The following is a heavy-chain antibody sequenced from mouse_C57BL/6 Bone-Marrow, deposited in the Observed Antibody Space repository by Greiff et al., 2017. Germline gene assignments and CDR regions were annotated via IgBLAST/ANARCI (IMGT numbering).Heavy chain of an antibody. CDR3: ASGGLDYDRSYYYFDV. V-gene: IGHV5-2*01. Sequence: VLLVQSGGGLVQPGASLTLSCESNEYAFPSYDMSWVSKTPEKRLELVAAINSDGGSTYYPDTIERRFIITRDNTTKTRYLQLSSLKSEDTALYYCASGGLDYDRSYYYFDVRGTGTTVTGSS. J-gene: IGHJ1*03. CDR2: INSDGGST. CDR1: EYAFPSYD. D-gene: IGHD1-1*01.